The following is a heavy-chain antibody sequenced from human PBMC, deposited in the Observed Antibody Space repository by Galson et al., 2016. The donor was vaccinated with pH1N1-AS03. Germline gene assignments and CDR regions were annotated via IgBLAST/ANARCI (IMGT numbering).Heavy chain of an antibody. CDR1: RDSFTNHW. CDR3: ARHMGNSWHDGLDF. J-gene: IGHJ4*02. D-gene: IGHD2-8*01. CDR2: IYPLDSDI. Sequence: QSGAEVKKPGESLKISCKGSRDSFTNHWIAWVRQMTGKGLEWMAIIYPLDSDIRYSTSSQGHVTISVDMSISTAYLEWSCLKASTTAIYYCARHMGNSWHDGLDFWGPGTLVTVSS. V-gene: IGHV5-51*01.